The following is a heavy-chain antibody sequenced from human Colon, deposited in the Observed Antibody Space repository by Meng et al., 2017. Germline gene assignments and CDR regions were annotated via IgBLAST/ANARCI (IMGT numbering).Heavy chain of an antibody. J-gene: IGHJ5*02. V-gene: IGHV1-69*01. Sequence: QVKRVHSGGGVKKPGSSGRGSCKASGGIFSSYAISWVRQAPGQGLEWMGGIVPMFGTPNYAQKFQGRVTIAADESTTTSFMELSSLRFEDTATYYCARDLESWGQGTLVTVSS. CDR1: GGIFSSYA. D-gene: IGHD3-3*01. CDR2: IVPMFGTP. CDR3: ARDLES.